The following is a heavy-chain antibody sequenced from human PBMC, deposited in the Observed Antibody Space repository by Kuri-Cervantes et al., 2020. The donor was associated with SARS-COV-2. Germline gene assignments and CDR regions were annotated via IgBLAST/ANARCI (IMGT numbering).Heavy chain of an antibody. V-gene: IGHV3-49*04. CDR3: TWGIGDGWGFDY. CDR1: GFTFDDYG. CDR2: IRSKAYGGTT. D-gene: IGHD3-16*01. J-gene: IGHJ4*02. Sequence: GESLKISCAASGFTFDDYGMSWVRQAPGKGLEWVGFIRSKAYGGTTEYAASVKGRFTISRDDSKSIAYLQMNSLKTEDTAVYYCTWGIGDGWGFDYWGQGTLVTVSS.